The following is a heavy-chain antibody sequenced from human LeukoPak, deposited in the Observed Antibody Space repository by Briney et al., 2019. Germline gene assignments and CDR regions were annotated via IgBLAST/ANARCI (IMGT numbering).Heavy chain of an antibody. Sequence: PGRSLRLSCAASGFTPGDHAMTWVRQAPGKGLEWVAFIRGNAYRGTTEYAPSVKGRFSISRDDSKSVVYLQMNGLKSEDTAVYYCSRGPIQLWMHNGMDVWGQGTTVTVSS. CDR2: IRGNAYRGTT. V-gene: IGHV3-49*04. CDR1: GFTPGDHA. CDR3: SRGPIQLWMHNGMDV. D-gene: IGHD5-24*01. J-gene: IGHJ6*02.